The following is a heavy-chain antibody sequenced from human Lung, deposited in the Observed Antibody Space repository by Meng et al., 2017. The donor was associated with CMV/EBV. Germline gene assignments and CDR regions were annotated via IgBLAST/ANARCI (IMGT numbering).Heavy chain of an antibody. Sequence: ASVKVSCKASGYTFTGYYMHWVRQAPGQGLEWMGWINPNSGGTNYAQKFQGRVTMTRDTSISTAYMELSRLRSDDTAVYYCAREMNVYYDFWSGYYPRPDYYYGMDVWGQRTTVTVSS. D-gene: IGHD3-3*01. CDR3: AREMNVYYDFWSGYYPRPDYYYGMDV. CDR1: GYTFTGYY. CDR2: INPNSGGT. J-gene: IGHJ6*02. V-gene: IGHV1-2*02.